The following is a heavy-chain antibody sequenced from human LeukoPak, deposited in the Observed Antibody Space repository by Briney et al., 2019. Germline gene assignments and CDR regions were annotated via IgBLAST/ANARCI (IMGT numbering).Heavy chain of an antibody. J-gene: IGHJ4*02. Sequence: AGGSLRLSCAASGFTFDEYAMHWVRQAPGKGLEWVSLIAWNGGSTYYADSVNGRFTISRDNSKNSLYLQMNSLRAEDTALYCCEKDRGPVTYYFDYWGQGTLVTVSS. CDR3: EKDRGPVTYYFDY. V-gene: IGHV3-43D*03. CDR1: GFTFDEYA. CDR2: IAWNGGST. D-gene: IGHD4-17*01.